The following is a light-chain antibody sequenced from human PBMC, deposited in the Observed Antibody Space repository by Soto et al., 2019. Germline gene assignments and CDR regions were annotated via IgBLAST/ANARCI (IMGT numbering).Light chain of an antibody. CDR1: LVISSY. J-gene: IGKJ5*01. CDR2: AAS. CDR3: QQLNSFPIT. V-gene: IGKV1-9*01. Sequence: IQLNQAPSFLSASAGDRVTITCRASLVISSYLAWYQQKPGRAPKLLIYAASTLQSGVPSRFSGSGSGTEFTLTITSLQPEDFATYYCQQLNSFPITFGQGTRLEIK.